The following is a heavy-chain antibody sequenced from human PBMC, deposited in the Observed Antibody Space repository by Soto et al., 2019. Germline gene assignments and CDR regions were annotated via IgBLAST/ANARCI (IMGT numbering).Heavy chain of an antibody. V-gene: IGHV3-23*01. CDR1: GFTFSSYA. J-gene: IGHJ5*01. Sequence: GGSLRLSCAASGFTFSSYAMSWIRQAPGQGLEWVSAISGSGGTTYYADSVKGRFTISRDNSENTLYLQMNSLRAEDTAVYYCAKDRGYSGYDNWFDSWGQGTLVTVSS. CDR3: AKDRGYSGYDNWFDS. D-gene: IGHD5-12*01. CDR2: ISGSGGTT.